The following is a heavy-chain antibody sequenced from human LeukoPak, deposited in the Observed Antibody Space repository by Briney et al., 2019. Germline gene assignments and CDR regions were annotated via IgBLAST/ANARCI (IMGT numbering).Heavy chain of an antibody. V-gene: IGHV1-2*02. J-gene: IGHJ3*02. CDR1: GYTFTGYY. CDR3: ARTFVVVTANDAFDI. Sequence: ASVKVSCKASGYTFTGYYMHWVRQAPGQGLEWMGWINPNSGGTNYAQKFQGRVTMTRDTSISTAYMELSRLRSDDTAVYYCARTFVVVTANDAFDIRGQGTMVTVSS. CDR2: INPNSGGT. D-gene: IGHD2-21*02.